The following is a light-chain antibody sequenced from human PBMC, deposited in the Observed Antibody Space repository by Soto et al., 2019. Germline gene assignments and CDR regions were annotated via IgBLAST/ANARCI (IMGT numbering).Light chain of an antibody. CDR2: KVS. CDR3: MQGTHWPST. Sequence: DVVMTQSPLSLPVTLGQPAYISCRSNQSLVHSDGIAYFSWFQQRPGRSPRRLLYKVSNRDAGVPARFSGSGSGTDFARKISRVEAEDVGVYYCMQGTHWPSTVGQGTRLEIK. V-gene: IGKV2-30*02. CDR1: QSLVHSDGIAY. J-gene: IGKJ5*01.